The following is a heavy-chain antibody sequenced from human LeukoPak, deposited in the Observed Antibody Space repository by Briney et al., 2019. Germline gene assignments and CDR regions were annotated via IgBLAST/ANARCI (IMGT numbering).Heavy chain of an antibody. Sequence: GASVKVSCKASGYTFTSYDINWVRQATGQGLEWMGWMNPNSGNTGYAQKFQGRVTMTRNTSISTAYMELSSLRSEDTAVYYCARWGIAVAGSERGPYYFDYWGQGTLVTVSS. J-gene: IGHJ4*02. V-gene: IGHV1-8*02. CDR1: GYTFTSYD. CDR3: ARWGIAVAGSERGPYYFDY. D-gene: IGHD6-19*01. CDR2: MNPNSGNT.